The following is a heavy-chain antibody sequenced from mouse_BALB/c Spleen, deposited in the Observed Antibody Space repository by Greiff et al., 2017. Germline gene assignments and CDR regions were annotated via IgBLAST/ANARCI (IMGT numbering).Heavy chain of an antibody. J-gene: IGHJ4*01. Sequence: EVQGVESGGGLVKPGGSLKLSCAASGFTFSSYGMSWVRQTPDKRLEWVATISSGGSYTYYPDSVKGRFTISRDNAKNTLYLQMSSLKSEDTAMYYCARHPSYYGNYYAMDYWGQGTSVTVSS. CDR2: ISSGGSYT. V-gene: IGHV5-6*01. D-gene: IGHD2-10*01. CDR1: GFTFSSYG. CDR3: ARHPSYYGNYYAMDY.